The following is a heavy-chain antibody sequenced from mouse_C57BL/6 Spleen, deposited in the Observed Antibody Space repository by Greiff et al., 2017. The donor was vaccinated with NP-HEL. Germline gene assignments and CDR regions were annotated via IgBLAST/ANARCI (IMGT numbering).Heavy chain of an antibody. J-gene: IGHJ1*03. Sequence: EVKLQESGGGLVKPGGSLKLSCAASGFTFSSYAMSWVRQTPEKRLEWVATISDGGSYTYYPDNVKGRFTISRDNAKNNLYLQMSHLKSEDTAMYYCARAGRDWYFDVWGTGTTGTVAS. CDR2: ISDGGSYT. V-gene: IGHV5-4*03. D-gene: IGHD4-1*01. CDR1: GFTFSSYA. CDR3: ARAGRDWYFDV.